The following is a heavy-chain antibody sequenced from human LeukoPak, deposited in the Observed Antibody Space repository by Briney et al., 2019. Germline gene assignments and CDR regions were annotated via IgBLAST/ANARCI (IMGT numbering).Heavy chain of an antibody. CDR3: ARDQGYYDFWSANYDAFDI. J-gene: IGHJ3*02. D-gene: IGHD3-3*01. V-gene: IGHV4-4*07. CDR2: IYTSGST. CDR1: GGSISSYY. Sequence: SETLSLTCTVSGGSISSYYWSWIRQPAGKGLEWIGRIYTSGSTNYNPSLKSRVTMSVDTSKNQFSLKLSSVTAADTAVYYCARDQGYYDFWSANYDAFDIWGQGTMVTVSS.